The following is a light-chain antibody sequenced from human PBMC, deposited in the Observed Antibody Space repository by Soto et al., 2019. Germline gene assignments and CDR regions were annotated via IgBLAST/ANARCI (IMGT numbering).Light chain of an antibody. V-gene: IGKV3-20*01. J-gene: IGKJ1*01. CDR2: GAH. CDR1: QSIRSHY. Sequence: IALTQSPGTRSLSPGERATISCRASQSIRSHYLAWYQQPPGQAPRLLISGAHNRAPGLPDSFSGGASATDFTLRISRLEPEDVAVYYCQQYGSSMTFAQRTKVDIK. CDR3: QQYGSSMT.